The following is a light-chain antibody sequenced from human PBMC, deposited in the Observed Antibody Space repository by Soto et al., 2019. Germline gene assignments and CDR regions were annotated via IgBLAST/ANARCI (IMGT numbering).Light chain of an antibody. CDR1: SSDVGGYNY. V-gene: IGLV2-14*01. CDR2: DVS. CDR3: SSYTTSSALPVV. J-gene: IGLJ2*01. Sequence: QSALTQPASVSGSPGQSITISCTGTSSDVGGYNYVSWYQQHPGKAPKLMIYDVSNRPSGVSNRFSGSKSGNTASLTISGLQSEDEGDYYCSSYTTSSALPVVFGGGTKVTVL.